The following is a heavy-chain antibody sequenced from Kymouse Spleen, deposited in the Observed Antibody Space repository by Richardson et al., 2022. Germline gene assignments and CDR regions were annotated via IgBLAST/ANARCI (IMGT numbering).Heavy chain of an antibody. V-gene: IGHV3-23*04. D-gene: IGHD2-21*02. Sequence: EVQLVESGGGLVQPGGSLRLSCAASGFTFSSYAMSWVRQAPGKGLEWVSAISGSGGSTYYADSVKGRFTISRDNSKNTLYLQMNSLRAEDTAVYYCAKRGLAYCGGDCYSDYYYGMDVWGQGTTVTVSS. CDR3: AKRGLAYCGGDCYSDYYYGMDV. CDR2: ISGSGGST. CDR1: GFTFSSYA. J-gene: IGHJ6*02.